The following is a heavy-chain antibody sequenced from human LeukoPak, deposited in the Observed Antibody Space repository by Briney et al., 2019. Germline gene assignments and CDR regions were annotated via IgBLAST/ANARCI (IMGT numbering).Heavy chain of an antibody. CDR1: GFTFSSYA. V-gene: IGHV3-23*01. CDR3: AKDVSWIQLKFGD. CDR2: ISGSGGST. Sequence: GGPLRLFCSASGFTFSSYAMSWVRQAPGKGLEWFPVISGSGGSTYYADSVKGRFTISRDNSNNTLYLQMNSMRAEDTALYYCAKDVSWIQLKFGDWRQGTLVTVSS. J-gene: IGHJ4*02. D-gene: IGHD5-18*01.